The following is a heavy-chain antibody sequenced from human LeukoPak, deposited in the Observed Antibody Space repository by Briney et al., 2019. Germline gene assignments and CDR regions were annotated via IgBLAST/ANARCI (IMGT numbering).Heavy chain of an antibody. J-gene: IGHJ6*03. V-gene: IGHV3-48*01. CDR2: ISSSSSTI. CDR1: RFTFSSYS. D-gene: IGHD5-24*01. CDR3: ARVATFNYYYYMDV. Sequence: GGSLRLSCAAYRFTFSSYSMNWVRQAPGKGLEWVSYISSSSSTIYYADSVKGRFTISRDNAKNSLYLQMNSLRAEDTAVYYCARVATFNYYYYMDVWGKRTTVTVSS.